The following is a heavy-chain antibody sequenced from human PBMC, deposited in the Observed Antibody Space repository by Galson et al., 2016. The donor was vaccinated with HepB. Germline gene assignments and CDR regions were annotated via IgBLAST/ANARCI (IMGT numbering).Heavy chain of an antibody. D-gene: IGHD3-9*01. CDR2: INVGNGDT. V-gene: IGHV1-3*01. Sequence: SVKVSCKAPGYTFSGYAMHWVRQAPGQRLEWMGWINVGNGDTKYSQKFQGRVAISRDTSASTAYVELSSLTSEDTAVYFCVRVQEGYDTLTGYYRNNWFDPWGQGTLVTVSS. CDR3: VRVQEGYDTLTGYYRNNWFDP. CDR1: GYTFSGYA. J-gene: IGHJ5*02.